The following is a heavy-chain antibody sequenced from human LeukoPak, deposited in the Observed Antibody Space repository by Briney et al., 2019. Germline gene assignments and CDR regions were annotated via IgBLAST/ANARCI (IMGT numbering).Heavy chain of an antibody. CDR1: GGTFSSYA. V-gene: IGHV1-69*04. J-gene: IGHJ4*02. CDR3: ARKKNEDFDY. D-gene: IGHD2/OR15-2a*01. CDR2: IIPILGIA. Sequence: SVKVSCKASGGTFSSYAISWVRQAPGQGLEWMGRIIPILGIANYAQKFQGRVTITADESTSTAYMELSSLRSEDTAVYYCARKKNEDFDYWGQGTLVTVSS.